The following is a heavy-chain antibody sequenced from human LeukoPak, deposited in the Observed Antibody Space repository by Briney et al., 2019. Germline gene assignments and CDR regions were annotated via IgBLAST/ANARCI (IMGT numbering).Heavy chain of an antibody. CDR1: GGSFSVYY. D-gene: IGHD3-3*01. V-gene: IGHV4-34*01. J-gene: IGHJ6*03. CDR2: INHSGST. CDR3: ARITYYDFWSGYYRYYYYMDV. Sequence: SETLSLTCAVYGGSFSVYYWSWIRQPPGKGLEWIGEINHSGSTNYNPSLKSRVTISVDTSKNQFSLKLSSVTAADTAVYYCARITYYDFWSGYYRYYYYMDVWGKGTTVTVSS.